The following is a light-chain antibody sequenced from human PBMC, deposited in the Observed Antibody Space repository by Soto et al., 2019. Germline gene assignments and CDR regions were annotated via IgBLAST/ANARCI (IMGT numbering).Light chain of an antibody. Sequence: QSALTQPASVSGSPGQSITISCTGTSSDVGGYNYVSWYQQHPGKAPKLMIYDVSNRPSGVPNRFSGPKSANTASLTISGLQAEDEADYYCRSYTSSSTDVYGTGTKVTVL. CDR1: SSDVGGYNY. CDR3: RSYTSSSTDV. V-gene: IGLV2-14*01. J-gene: IGLJ1*01. CDR2: DVS.